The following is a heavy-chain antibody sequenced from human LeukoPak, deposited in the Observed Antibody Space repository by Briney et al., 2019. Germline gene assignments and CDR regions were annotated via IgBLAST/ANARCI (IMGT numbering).Heavy chain of an antibody. Sequence: ASVKVSCKASGYTFTSYGISWVRQAPGQGLEWMGWISAYNGNTNYAQKLQGRVTMTTDTSTSTAYMELRSLRSDDTAVYYCAREDPETARRRYFYVWGRGTLVTVSS. D-gene: IGHD2-21*02. J-gene: IGHJ2*01. CDR1: GYTFTSYG. V-gene: IGHV1-18*01. CDR2: ISAYNGNT. CDR3: AREDPETARRRYFYV.